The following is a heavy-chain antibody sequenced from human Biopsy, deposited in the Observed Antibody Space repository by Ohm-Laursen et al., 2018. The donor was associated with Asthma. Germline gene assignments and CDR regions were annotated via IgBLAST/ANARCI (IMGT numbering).Heavy chain of an antibody. Sequence: GTLSLTCTVSPGSINDYYWNWIRQFPGKGLEWIGYVHSTGSTRFNPSLKSRLTISVDTSVDQVSLKLTSVTAADTAVYYCARATSTWSQSGPHYFDHWGQGTLITVSS. CDR2: VHSTGST. J-gene: IGHJ4*02. D-gene: IGHD6-13*01. CDR3: ARATSTWSQSGPHYFDH. CDR1: PGSINDYY. V-gene: IGHV4-59*01.